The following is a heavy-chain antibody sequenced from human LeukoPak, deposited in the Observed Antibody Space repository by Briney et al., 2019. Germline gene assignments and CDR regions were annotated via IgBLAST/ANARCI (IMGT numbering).Heavy chain of an antibody. CDR1: GYSISSGYY. D-gene: IGHD1-26*01. V-gene: IGHV4-38-2*02. CDR2: IYHSGST. J-gene: IGHJ4*02. Sequence: SETLSLTCTVSGYSISSGYYWGWIRQPPGKGLEWIGSIYHSGSTYYNPSLKSRVTISVDTSKNQFSLKLSSVTAADTAVYYCGSYYRYYFDYWGQGTLVTVSS. CDR3: GSYYRYYFDY.